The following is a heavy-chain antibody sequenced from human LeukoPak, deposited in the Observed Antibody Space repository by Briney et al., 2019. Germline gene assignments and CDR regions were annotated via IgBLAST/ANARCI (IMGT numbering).Heavy chain of an antibody. CDR3: ARDNSVGDYAWWFDP. D-gene: IGHD1-26*01. J-gene: IGHJ5*02. CDR2: IIPIFGTA. Sequence: SVKVSCKASGGTFSSYAISWVRQPPGQGLEWMGGIIPIFGTANYAQKFQGRVTMTTDTSTRTAYMELSSLRSEDTAVYYCARDNSVGDYAWWFDPWGQGTLVTVSS. CDR1: GGTFSSYA. V-gene: IGHV1-69*05.